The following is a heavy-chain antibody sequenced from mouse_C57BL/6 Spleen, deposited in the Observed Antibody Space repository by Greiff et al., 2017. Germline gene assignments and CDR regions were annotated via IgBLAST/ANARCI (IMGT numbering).Heavy chain of an antibody. V-gene: IGHV2-6-1*01. CDR1: GFSLTSYG. D-gene: IGHD1-1*01. J-gene: IGHJ1*03. Sequence: VMLVESGPGLVAPSQSLSITCTVSGFSLTSYGVHWVRQPPGKGLEWLVVIWCDGSTTYNSALKSRLSISKNNTKSQVFLKKNSLQTDDTAMYYSARHNSDYGSSRGYFDVWGTGTTVTVSS. CDR2: IWCDGST. CDR3: ARHNSDYGSSRGYFDV.